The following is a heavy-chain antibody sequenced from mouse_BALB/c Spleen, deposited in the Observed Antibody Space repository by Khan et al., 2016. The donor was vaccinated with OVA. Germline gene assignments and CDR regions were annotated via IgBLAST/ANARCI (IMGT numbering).Heavy chain of an antibody. CDR1: GYTFTSYT. CDR2: INPSYGYT. V-gene: IGHV1-4*01. Sequence: QMQLEESGAELARPGASVKMSCKASGYTFTSYTIHWIKQRPGQGLEWIGYINPSYGYTNYNQKFKDKATLTADKSSTTAYMQLSSLTSDDSAVYNSVRDGAYYRNDGWFAYWGQGTLVTVSA. J-gene: IGHJ3*01. CDR3: VRDGAYYRNDGWFAY. D-gene: IGHD2-14*01.